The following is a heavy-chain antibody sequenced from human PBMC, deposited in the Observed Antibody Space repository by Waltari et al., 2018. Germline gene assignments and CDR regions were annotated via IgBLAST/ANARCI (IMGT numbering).Heavy chain of an antibody. CDR2: ISGSGGGT. V-gene: IGHV3-23*01. J-gene: IGHJ4*02. D-gene: IGHD3-22*01. CDR3: AADLGSGGYYLVHFDY. CDR1: GFPFSTCA. Sequence: EVQLLESGGGWVQPGGSMRLSCPTYGFPFSTCAMNWVRQAPGKGLQWVSGISGSGGGTFYGDSVKGRFTISRDNSKNTLYLQMNSLTAEDTALYYCAADLGSGGYYLVHFDYWGQGALVTVSS.